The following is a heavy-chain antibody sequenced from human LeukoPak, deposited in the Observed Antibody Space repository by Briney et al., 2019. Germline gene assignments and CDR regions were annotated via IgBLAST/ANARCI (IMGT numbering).Heavy chain of an antibody. CDR2: ITNSGTT. CDR1: GFTLSDYF. V-gene: IGHV3-69-1*02. CDR3: ARTKEKATISYFDS. J-gene: IGHJ4*02. D-gene: IGHD5-24*01. Sequence: PGGSLRLSCAASGFTLSDYFMTWIRQTPGKGLEWISYITNSGTTYYVDSVKGRFTISRDNSKNSLYLQMNSLRAEDTAVYYCARTKEKATISYFDSGGQGTLVTVSS.